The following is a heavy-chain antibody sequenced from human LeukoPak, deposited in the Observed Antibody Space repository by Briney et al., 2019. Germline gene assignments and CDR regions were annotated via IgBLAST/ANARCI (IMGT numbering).Heavy chain of an antibody. J-gene: IGHJ4*02. CDR1: GGSISSSCFY. D-gene: IGHD4-17*01. CDR3: ARGAYGDYGIIFHIDY. V-gene: IGHV4-39*07. CDR2: VYYSGST. Sequence: PSETLSPTCTVSGGSISSSCFYWGWIRQPPGKGLEWFGNVYYSGSTYYNPSLKSRVTISVDTSKNQFSLKLSSVTAADTAVFYCARGAYGDYGIIFHIDYWGQGTLVTVSS.